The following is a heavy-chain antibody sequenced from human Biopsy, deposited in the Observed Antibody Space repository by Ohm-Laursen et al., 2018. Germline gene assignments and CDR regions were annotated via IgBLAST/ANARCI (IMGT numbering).Heavy chain of an antibody. CDR3: AKDRFPYTSGYSSVFEY. Sequence: SLRLSCSASGFTFSSYGMHWVRQAPGKGLEWVSLISNDGDIKYSADSMEGRFTVSRDNSRNTRFLQMNSLKAEDTAVYYCAKDRFPYTSGYSSVFEYWGQGTLVTVSS. D-gene: IGHD3-22*01. CDR1: GFTFSSYG. J-gene: IGHJ4*02. CDR2: ISNDGDIK. V-gene: IGHV3-30*18.